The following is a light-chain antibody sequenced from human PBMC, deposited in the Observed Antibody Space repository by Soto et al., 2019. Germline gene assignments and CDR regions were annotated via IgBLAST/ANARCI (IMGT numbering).Light chain of an antibody. CDR2: DVS. Sequence: QSALTQPASVSGSPGQSITISCTGTSSDVGGYNYVSWYQQHPGKAPKLMIYDVSNRPSGVSNRFSGSKSGNTASLTISGLQAEDEADYYCSSYTSSSTPGVFGTGTKAHRP. CDR1: SSDVGGYNY. CDR3: SSYTSSSTPGV. V-gene: IGLV2-14*01. J-gene: IGLJ1*01.